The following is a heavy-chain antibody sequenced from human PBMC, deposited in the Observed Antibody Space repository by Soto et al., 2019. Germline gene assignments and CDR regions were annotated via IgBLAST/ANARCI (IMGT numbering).Heavy chain of an antibody. CDR3: AKGRTCFDF. Sequence: EVHLLESGGGLVQPGGSLRLSCAASGFAFSDYAMTWVRQAPGKGLEWVSDISDGDGATHYADSVKGRVTIWRDDAKNALCLQMDGLRGEEAAVYYCAKGRTCFDFWGQGTLGTVSS. J-gene: IGHJ4*02. CDR2: ISDGDGAT. CDR1: GFAFSDYA. V-gene: IGHV3-23*01.